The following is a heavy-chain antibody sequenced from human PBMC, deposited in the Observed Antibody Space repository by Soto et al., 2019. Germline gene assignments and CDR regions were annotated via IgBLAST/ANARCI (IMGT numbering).Heavy chain of an antibody. D-gene: IGHD3-10*01. J-gene: IGHJ4*02. CDR2: IKSKTDGGTT. V-gene: IGHV3-15*01. CDR1: GFTFSNAW. Sequence: EVQLVESGGGLVKPGGSLRLSCAASGFTFSNAWMSWVRQAPGKGLEWVGRIKSKTDGGTTDYAAPVKGRFTISRDDSKNTLYLQMNSLKTEDTAVYYCTTDAKAPWFGEPRGYWGQGTLVTVSS. CDR3: TTDAKAPWFGEPRGY.